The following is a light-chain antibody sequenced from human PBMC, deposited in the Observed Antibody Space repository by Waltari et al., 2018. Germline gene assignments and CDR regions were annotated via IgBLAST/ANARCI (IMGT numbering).Light chain of an antibody. CDR2: SNN. CDR1: SSHLGSNT. J-gene: IGLJ2*01. Sequence: QSVLTQPPSASGTPGPRVTISCSGSSSHLGSNTVTWYQQLPGTAPKLLIYSNNQRPSGVPDRFSGSKSGTSASLAISGLQSEDEADYYCAAWDDSLNGRVVFGGGTKLTVL. V-gene: IGLV1-44*01. CDR3: AAWDDSLNGRVV.